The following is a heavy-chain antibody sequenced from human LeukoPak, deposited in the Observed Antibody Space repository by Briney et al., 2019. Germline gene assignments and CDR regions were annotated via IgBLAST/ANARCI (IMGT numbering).Heavy chain of an antibody. D-gene: IGHD3-3*01. V-gene: IGHV3-23*01. CDR1: GFTFSSYA. Sequence: PGGSLRLSCAASGFTFSSYAMSWVRQAPGKGLEWVSAISGSGGSTYYADSVKGRFTISRDNSKNTLYLQMNSLRAEDTAVYHCEGDFWSGYQFDYWGQGTLVTVSS. J-gene: IGHJ4*02. CDR2: ISGSGGST. CDR3: EGDFWSGYQFDY.